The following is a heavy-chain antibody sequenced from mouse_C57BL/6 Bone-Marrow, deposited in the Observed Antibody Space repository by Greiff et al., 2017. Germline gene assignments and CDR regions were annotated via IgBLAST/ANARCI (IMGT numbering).Heavy chain of an antibody. Sequence: VQLQQSGAELARPGASVKMSCKASGYTFTSYTMHWVKQRPGQGLEWIGYINPSSGYTKYNQKFKDKATLTADQSSITAYIQLSSLTSEDSSVYYCARRTLNWDWFAYWGQGTLVTVSA. CDR1: GYTFTSYT. CDR2: INPSSGYT. V-gene: IGHV1-4*01. CDR3: ARRTLNWDWFAY. J-gene: IGHJ3*01. D-gene: IGHD4-1*02.